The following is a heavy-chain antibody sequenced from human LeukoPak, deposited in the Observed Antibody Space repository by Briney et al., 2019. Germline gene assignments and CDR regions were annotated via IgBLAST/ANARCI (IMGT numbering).Heavy chain of an antibody. CDR2: ITGSSTWT. D-gene: IGHD7-27*01. CDR3: ARELVSLGTGYFDL. J-gene: IGHJ2*01. V-gene: IGHV3-23*01. Sequence: GGSLRLSCEASGFTFGTYGMTWVRQAPRKGLEWVSGITGSSTWTYYADSVRGRFTISRDNSKSTLHLQMNNLTADDTAIYFCARELVSLGTGYFDLWGRGTLVTVSS. CDR1: GFTFGTYG.